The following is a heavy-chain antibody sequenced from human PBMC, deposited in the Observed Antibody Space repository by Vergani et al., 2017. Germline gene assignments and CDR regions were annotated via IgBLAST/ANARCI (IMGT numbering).Heavy chain of an antibody. CDR1: GFTFNSYA. CDR2: INNNGGST. J-gene: IGHJ5*02. Sequence: QLLESGGGLIQPGGSLRLSCAASGFTFNSYAMTWVRQAPGKGLEWVSGINNNGGSTYYADSVKGRFTISRDNSKNTLYLQMNSLRAEDTAVYYCAKDYRGKMATNNWFDPWGQGTLVTVSS. CDR3: AKDYRGKMATNNWFDP. D-gene: IGHD5-24*01. V-gene: IGHV3-23*01.